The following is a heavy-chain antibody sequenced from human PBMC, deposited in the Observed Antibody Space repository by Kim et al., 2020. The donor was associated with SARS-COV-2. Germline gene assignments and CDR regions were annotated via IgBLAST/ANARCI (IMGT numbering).Heavy chain of an antibody. CDR3: AREWHLALDH. V-gene: IGHV1-69*01. J-gene: IGHJ4*02. CDR2: FGTV. Sequence: FGTVNYAPKFQGRVTITADESTDTAYMELSSLKSDDTAVYYCAREWHLALDHWGQGSLVTVSS. D-gene: IGHD5-12*01.